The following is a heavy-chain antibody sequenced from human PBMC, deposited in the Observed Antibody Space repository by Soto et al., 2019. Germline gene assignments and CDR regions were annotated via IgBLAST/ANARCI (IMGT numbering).Heavy chain of an antibody. Sequence: PSETLSLTCTVSGGSISSGGYYWSWIRQHPGKGLEWIGYIYYSGSTYYNPSLKSRVTISVDTSKNQFSLKLSSVTAADTAVYYCARGGGIAARPFFDYWGQGTLVTVSS. J-gene: IGHJ4*02. V-gene: IGHV4-31*03. CDR1: GGSISSGGYY. D-gene: IGHD6-6*01. CDR2: IYYSGST. CDR3: ARGGGIAARPFFDY.